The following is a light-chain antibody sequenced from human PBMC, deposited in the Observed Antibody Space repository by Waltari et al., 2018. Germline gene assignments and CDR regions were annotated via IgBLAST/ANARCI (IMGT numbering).Light chain of an antibody. V-gene: IGKV1-27*01. CDR3: QKYNSAPA. J-gene: IGKJ5*01. Sequence: DIQMTPSPSSLSASVADRVTITCRASQGISNYLAWYQQKPGKVPKLLIYAASTLQSGVPSRFSGSGSGTDFTLTISSLQPEDVATYYCQKYNSAPAFGQGTRLEIK. CDR1: QGISNY. CDR2: AAS.